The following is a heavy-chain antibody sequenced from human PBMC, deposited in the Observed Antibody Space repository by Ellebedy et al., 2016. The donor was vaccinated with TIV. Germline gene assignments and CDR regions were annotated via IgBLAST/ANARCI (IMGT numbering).Heavy chain of an antibody. J-gene: IGHJ5*02. V-gene: IGHV1-3*01. D-gene: IGHD3-10*01. CDR3: ARAKILWFASLKRHNWFDP. CDR1: GYTFTSYA. CDR2: INAGNGNT. Sequence: ASVKVSCXASGYTFTSYAMHWVRQAPGQRLEWMGWINAGNGNTKYSQKFQGRVTITRDTSASTAYMELSSLRSEDTAVYYCARAKILWFASLKRHNWFDPWGQGTLVTVSS.